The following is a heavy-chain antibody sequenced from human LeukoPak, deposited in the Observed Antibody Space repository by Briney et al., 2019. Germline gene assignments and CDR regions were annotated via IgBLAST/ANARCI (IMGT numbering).Heavy chain of an antibody. CDR3: ARGSYHLPG. D-gene: IGHD2-2*01. V-gene: IGHV3-33*03. CDR2: IWYDGSNK. CDR1: GFTFSSYG. J-gene: IGHJ4*02. Sequence: PGRSLRLSCAASGFTFSSYGMHWVRQAPGKGLEWVAVIWYDGSNKYYADSVKGRFTISRDNAKNSLYLQMNSLRAEDTAVYYCARGSYHLPGWGQGTLVTVSS.